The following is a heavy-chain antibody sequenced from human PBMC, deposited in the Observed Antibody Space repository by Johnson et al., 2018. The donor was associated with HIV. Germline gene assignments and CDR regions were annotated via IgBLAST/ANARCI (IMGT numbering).Heavy chain of an antibody. CDR2: ISNDGSDK. J-gene: IGHJ5*01. D-gene: IGHD4-23*01. CDR1: GFTFSRYA. Sequence: QVHLVESGGGVVQPGRSLRLSCAASGFTFSRYAMHWVRQAPGKGLEWVAVISNDGSDKYYADSVKGRFTISRDNSKNTLYLQINSLRAEDTAVYYCANLGDYSGFPPASLLWAQRPLSWTWEIVSGGSW. CDR3: ANLGDYSGFPPASLLWAQRPLSWTWEIVSGGS. V-gene: IGHV3-30-3*01.